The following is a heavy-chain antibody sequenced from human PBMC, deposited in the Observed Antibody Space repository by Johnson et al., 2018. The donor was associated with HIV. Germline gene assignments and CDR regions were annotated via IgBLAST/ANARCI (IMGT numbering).Heavy chain of an antibody. Sequence: QMQLVESGGGVVQPGRSLRLSCAASGFTFSSYAMHWVRQAPGKGLEWVAVISNDGSIKFSADSVKGRFTISKDNSKNTLYLQMNSLRPEDTAVYYCVQGVPNPAGAFDIWGQGTMVTVSS. V-gene: IGHV3-30-3*01. J-gene: IGHJ3*02. CDR1: GFTFSSYA. D-gene: IGHD6-19*01. CDR2: ISNDGSIK. CDR3: VQGVPNPAGAFDI.